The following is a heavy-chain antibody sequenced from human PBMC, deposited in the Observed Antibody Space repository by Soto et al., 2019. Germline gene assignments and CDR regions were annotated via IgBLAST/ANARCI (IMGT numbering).Heavy chain of an antibody. Sequence: WGSLRLSCAASGFTFSSYWMSWVRQAPGKGLEWVANIKQDGSEKYYVDSVKGRFTISRDNAKNSLYLQMNSLRAEDTAVYYCARGGYSSGWYELAFDIWGQGTMVTVSS. CDR2: IKQDGSEK. J-gene: IGHJ3*02. V-gene: IGHV3-7*01. CDR1: GFTFSSYW. CDR3: ARGGYSSGWYELAFDI. D-gene: IGHD6-19*01.